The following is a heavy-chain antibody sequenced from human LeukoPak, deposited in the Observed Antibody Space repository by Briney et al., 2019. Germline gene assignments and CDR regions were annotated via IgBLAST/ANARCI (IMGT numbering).Heavy chain of an antibody. Sequence: NSSETLSLTCTVSGDSIRSTSYYWAWIRQPPGKGLEWIGRVYYDGSTYFNPSLKSRVTISVDTSKNQFTLKMRSVTAADTAVYYCARPSYYGGSARWGRGSLVTVSS. CDR3: ARPSYYGGSAR. D-gene: IGHD2-21*01. CDR1: GDSIRSTSYY. CDR2: VYYDGST. J-gene: IGHJ4*02. V-gene: IGHV4-39*01.